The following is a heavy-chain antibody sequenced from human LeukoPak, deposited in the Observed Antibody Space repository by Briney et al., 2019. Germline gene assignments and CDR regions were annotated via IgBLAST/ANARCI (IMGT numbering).Heavy chain of an antibody. CDR1: GFTLSSYA. J-gene: IGHJ4*02. CDR3: TKNDYGDY. Sequence: PGGSLRLSCAASGFTLSSYAMNWVRQAPGKGLEWVSGISGSGGITYYADSVKGRFTISRDNSKNTLYMLMNSLRAEDTAVYYCTKNDYGDYWGQGALVIVSS. V-gene: IGHV3-23*01. CDR2: ISGSGGIT.